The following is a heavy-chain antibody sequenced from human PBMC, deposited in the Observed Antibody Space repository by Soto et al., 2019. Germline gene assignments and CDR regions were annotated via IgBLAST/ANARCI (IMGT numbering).Heavy chain of an antibody. D-gene: IGHD2-8*01. CDR3: TKSRRGILMVYGFGGMDV. V-gene: IGHV3-11*01. CDR2: ISNGDETT. Sequence: PGGSLRLSCAASGFIFTDYSMTWIRQAPGKGLEWVSYISNGDETTQYADSVKGRFTISRDSSSSTLYLQMNNLRGEDTAVYFCTKSRRGILMVYGFGGMDVWGQGTTVTVSS. CDR1: GFIFTDYS. J-gene: IGHJ6*02.